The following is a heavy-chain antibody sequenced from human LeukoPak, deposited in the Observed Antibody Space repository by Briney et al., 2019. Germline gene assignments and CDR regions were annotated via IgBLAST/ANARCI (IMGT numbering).Heavy chain of an antibody. CDR1: GFTFGDYA. D-gene: IGHD3-10*01. J-gene: IGHJ4*02. CDR3: TRVPLWFGELSLDY. CDR2: IRSKAYGGTT. V-gene: IGHV3-49*04. Sequence: GGSLRLSCTASGFTFGDYAMSWVRQAPGKGLEWVGFIRSKAYGGTTEYAASVKGRFTISRDDSKSIAYLQMNSLKTEDTAVYYCTRVPLWFGELSLDYWGQGTLVTVSS.